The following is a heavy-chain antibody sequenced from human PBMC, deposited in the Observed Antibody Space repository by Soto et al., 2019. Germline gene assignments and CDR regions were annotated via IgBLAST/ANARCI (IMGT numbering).Heavy chain of an antibody. Sequence: ASVKVSCKASGYTFTSYGISWVRQAPGQGLEWMGWISAYNGNTNYAQKLQGGVTMTTDTSTSTAYMELRSLRSDDTAVYYCVREREYYYDSSGYPSDAFDIWGQGTMVTVSS. CDR1: GYTFTSYG. V-gene: IGHV1-18*01. J-gene: IGHJ3*02. D-gene: IGHD3-22*01. CDR3: VREREYYYDSSGYPSDAFDI. CDR2: ISAYNGNT.